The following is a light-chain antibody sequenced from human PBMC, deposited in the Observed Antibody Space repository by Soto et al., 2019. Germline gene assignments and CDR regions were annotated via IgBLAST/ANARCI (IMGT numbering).Light chain of an antibody. CDR2: GAS. CDR3: QQLQYWPPIT. V-gene: IGKV3-15*01. J-gene: IGKJ5*01. CDR1: QSVSSN. Sequence: ERVLTMYPTTLSVAAGERATLSCRASQSVSSNLAWYQQKPGQAPRLLISGASTRATGVPARFSGSGSGTEFTLTISSLEPEDCAIYYCQQLQYWPPITFGQRARLEIK.